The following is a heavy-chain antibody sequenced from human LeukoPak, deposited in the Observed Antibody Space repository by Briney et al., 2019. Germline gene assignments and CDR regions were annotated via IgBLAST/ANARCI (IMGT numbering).Heavy chain of an antibody. V-gene: IGHV1-8*02. CDR2: MNPNSGNT. D-gene: IGHD3-10*01. CDR3: ARSRVHGSGSFSYEGIINWFDP. CDR1: GYTFTSYD. Sequence: GASVKVSCKASGYTFTSYDINWVRQATGQGLEWMGWMNPNSGNTGYVQKFQGRVTMTRNTSISTAYMELSSLRSEDTAVYYCARSRVHGSGSFSYEGIINWFDPWGQGTLVTVSS. J-gene: IGHJ5*02.